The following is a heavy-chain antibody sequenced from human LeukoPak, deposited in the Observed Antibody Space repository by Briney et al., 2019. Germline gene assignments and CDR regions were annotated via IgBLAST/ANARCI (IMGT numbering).Heavy chain of an antibody. Sequence: SETLSLTCTVSGGSISSYYWSWIRQPAGKGLEWIGRIYTSGSTNYNPSLKSRVTMSVDTSKNQFSLKLSSVTAADTAVYYCARRRIAAAGIRGNWFDPWGQGTLVTVSS. J-gene: IGHJ5*02. CDR3: ARRRIAAAGIRGNWFDP. CDR2: IYTSGST. D-gene: IGHD6-13*01. CDR1: GGSISSYY. V-gene: IGHV4-4*07.